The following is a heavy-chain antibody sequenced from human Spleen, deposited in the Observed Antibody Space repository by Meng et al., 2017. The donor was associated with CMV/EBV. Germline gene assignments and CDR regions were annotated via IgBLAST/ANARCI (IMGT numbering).Heavy chain of an antibody. CDR2: IIPILGIA. Sequence: SVKVSCKASGGTFSSYAISWVRQAPGQGLEWMGGIIPILGIANYAQKFQGRVTITADKSTSTAYMELSSLRSEDTAVYYCARDRVVPAANYYYGMDVWGQGTTVTVSS. D-gene: IGHD2-2*01. V-gene: IGHV1-69*10. J-gene: IGHJ6*02. CDR1: GGTFSSYA. CDR3: ARDRVVPAANYYYGMDV.